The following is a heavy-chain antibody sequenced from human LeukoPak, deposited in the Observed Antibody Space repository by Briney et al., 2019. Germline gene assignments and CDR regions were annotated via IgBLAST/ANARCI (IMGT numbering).Heavy chain of an antibody. D-gene: IGHD6-19*01. J-gene: IGHJ4*02. CDR2: ICYSSSTR. Sequence: GGSLRLSCTASGFTFSSYNMNWVRQAPGKGLEWVSYICYSSSTRYYADSVKGRFTISRDNAKNSLYLQINSPRDEDMAVYYCARVGSEWLVNDYWGQGALVTVSS. V-gene: IGHV3-48*02. CDR3: ARVGSEWLVNDY. CDR1: GFTFSSYN.